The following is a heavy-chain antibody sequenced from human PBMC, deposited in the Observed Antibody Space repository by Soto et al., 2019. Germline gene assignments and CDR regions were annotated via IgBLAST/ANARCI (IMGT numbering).Heavy chain of an antibody. CDR2: IKSKIDGGTT. J-gene: IGHJ4*02. CDR1: GLSFTNAW. CDR3: KTSGPRYEFWRGYYAQ. Sequence: GGSLRLSCVASGLSFTNAWMSWVRQAPGKGLEWVGRIKSKIDGGTTDYAAPVKGRFTISRDDSKNTLYLQINNLKTEDTAFYFCKTSGPRYEFWRGYYAQWGQGTRVPVSS. D-gene: IGHD3-3*01. V-gene: IGHV3-15*01.